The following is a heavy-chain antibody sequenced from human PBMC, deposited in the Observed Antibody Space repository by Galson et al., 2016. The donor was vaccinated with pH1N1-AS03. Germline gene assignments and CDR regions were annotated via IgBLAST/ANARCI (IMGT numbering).Heavy chain of an antibody. CDR3: TREATTCGLDI. V-gene: IGHV4-59*02. CDR2: VHSSGST. Sequence: SETLSLTCTVSHGSVSNHYWTWIRQPPGKGLEWIGYVHSSGSTSYNRSLKSRLIISVDTSKNQLSLKLTSVTAADTAMYYCTREATTCGLDIWGQGTVVTGSS. D-gene: IGHD4-17*01. J-gene: IGHJ3*02. CDR1: HGSVSNHY.